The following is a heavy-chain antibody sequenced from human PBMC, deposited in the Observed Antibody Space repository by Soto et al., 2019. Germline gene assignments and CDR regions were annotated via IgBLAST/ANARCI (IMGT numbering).Heavy chain of an antibody. J-gene: IGHJ4*02. CDR3: ARIGPYCGGDCYPDFDF. Sequence: PGGSLRLSCAASGFTFNTYGMTWVRQAPGKGLEWVSTVSGSGGGTYYADSVKGRFTISRVNSKNTMYLQMSNLRAEDTAVYFCARIGPYCGGDCYPDFDFWGLGTSVTVYS. CDR2: VSGSGGGT. V-gene: IGHV3-23*01. CDR1: GFTFNTYG. D-gene: IGHD2-21*02.